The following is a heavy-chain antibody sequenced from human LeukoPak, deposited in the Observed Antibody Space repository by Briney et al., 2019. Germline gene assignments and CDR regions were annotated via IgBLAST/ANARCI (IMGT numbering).Heavy chain of an antibody. CDR2: IYYSGST. CDR1: GGSISSYY. Sequence: PSETLSLTCTVSGGSISSYYWSWIRQPPGKGLEWIGYIYYSGSTNYNPSLKSRVTISVDTSKNQFSLKLSSVTAADTAVYYCARGRWLPLQVLEWFDPWGQGTLVTVSS. V-gene: IGHV4-59*01. CDR3: ARGRWLPLQVLEWFDP. D-gene: IGHD5-24*01. J-gene: IGHJ5*02.